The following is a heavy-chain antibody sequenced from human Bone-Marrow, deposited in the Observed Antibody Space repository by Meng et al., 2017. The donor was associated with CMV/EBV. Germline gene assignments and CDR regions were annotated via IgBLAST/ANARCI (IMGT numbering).Heavy chain of an antibody. CDR3: ARDGEYCSGGSCQNYYYYGIDV. V-gene: IGHV1-18*01. Sequence: ASVKVSFKASGYTFTSYGISWVRQAPGQGLEWMGWISAYNGNTNYAQKLQGRVTMTTDTSTSTAYMELRSLRSDDTVVYYCARDGEYCSGGSCQNYYYYGIDVWGQGTTVTVSS. J-gene: IGHJ6*02. CDR1: GYTFTSYG. D-gene: IGHD2-15*01. CDR2: ISAYNGNT.